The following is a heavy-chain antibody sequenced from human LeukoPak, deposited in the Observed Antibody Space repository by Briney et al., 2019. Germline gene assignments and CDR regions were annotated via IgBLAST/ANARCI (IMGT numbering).Heavy chain of an antibody. CDR1: GFTFSDYY. D-gene: IGHD5-24*01. J-gene: IGHJ5*01. Sequence: GWSLRLSCAASGFTFSDYYMSWIRQAPGKGVEGVSFISCSGSTIYYADSVKGRYTISRDNAKNSLYLQMNSLRAEDTAVYYCASSEMATQPFAYWGQGTLVTVSS. CDR2: ISCSGSTI. CDR3: ASSEMATQPFAY. V-gene: IGHV3-11*01.